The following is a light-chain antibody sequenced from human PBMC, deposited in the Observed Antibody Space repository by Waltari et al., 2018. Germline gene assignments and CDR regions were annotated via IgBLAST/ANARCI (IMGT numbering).Light chain of an antibody. CDR3: QQYSTYSLWA. V-gene: IGKV1-5*03. Sequence: DIQMTQSPSTLSASIGDRVTITCRASQNISRWLAWYQQKPGKAPNLLIYKTSSLQSGVPSRFRGSESGTKFTLTISSLQPEDFATYYCQQYSTYSLWAFGQGTKVEIK. CDR1: QNISRW. CDR2: KTS. J-gene: IGKJ1*01.